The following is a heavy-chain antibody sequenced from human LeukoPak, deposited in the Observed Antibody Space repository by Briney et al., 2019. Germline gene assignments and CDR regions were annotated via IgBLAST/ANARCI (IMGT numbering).Heavy chain of an antibody. J-gene: IGHJ3*02. CDR1: GYTFTSYD. Sequence: ASVKVSCKASGYTFTSYDINWVRQATGQGLEWMGWMNPNSGNTGYAQKFQGRVTMTRNTSISTAYMELSSLRSEDTAVYYCARASYDFWNGYYRRNDAFDIWGQGTMVTVSS. D-gene: IGHD3-3*01. CDR2: MNPNSGNT. CDR3: ARASYDFWNGYYRRNDAFDI. V-gene: IGHV1-8*01.